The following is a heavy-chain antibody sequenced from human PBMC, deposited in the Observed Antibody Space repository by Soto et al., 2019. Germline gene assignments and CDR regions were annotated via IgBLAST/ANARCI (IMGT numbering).Heavy chain of an antibody. D-gene: IGHD2-21*02. J-gene: IGHJ3*01. Sequence: DVQLLESGGGLVQPGGSLRLACAASGFTFGNYAINWVRLAPGKGLEWVSGISGGGGSTYYADSVKDRFTIFRDTSKNTVFLQMNSLRADDTAVYYCAKGFIVVVTVLRPDDAFDVWGQGTMVTVSS. CDR3: AKGFIVVVTVLRPDDAFDV. CDR1: GFTFGNYA. CDR2: ISGGGGST. V-gene: IGHV3-23*01.